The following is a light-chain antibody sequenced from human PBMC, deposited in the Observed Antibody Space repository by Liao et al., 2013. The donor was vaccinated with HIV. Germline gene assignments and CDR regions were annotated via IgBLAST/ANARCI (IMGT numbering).Light chain of an antibody. CDR1: KLGDKY. Sequence: SYELTQPPSVSVSPGQTASITCSGDKLGDKYVCWYQQKPGQSPLLVIYQDTKRPTGIPERFSGSNSGNTATLTISRVEPGDEADYYCQLWDSSSDHPYVFGTGTQVTVL. V-gene: IGLV3-1*01. J-gene: IGLJ1*01. CDR2: QDT. CDR3: QLWDSSSDHPYV.